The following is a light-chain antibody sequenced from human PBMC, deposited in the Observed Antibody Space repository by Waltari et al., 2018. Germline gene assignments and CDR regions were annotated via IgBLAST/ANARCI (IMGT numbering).Light chain of an antibody. V-gene: IGLV2-8*01. Sequence: QSALTQPPSASGSPGQSLTIPCTGTSRDVGSDYNNVPWYQQHPGKAPKLIIHEVSKRPSGVPDRFSGSKSGNTASLTVSGLQAEDEADYYCSSYAGSNTDVFGTGTRVTV. CDR1: SRDVGSDYNN. CDR3: SSYAGSNTDV. J-gene: IGLJ1*01. CDR2: EVS.